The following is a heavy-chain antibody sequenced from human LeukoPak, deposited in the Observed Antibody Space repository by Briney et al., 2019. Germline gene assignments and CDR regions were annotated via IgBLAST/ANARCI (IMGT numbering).Heavy chain of an antibody. D-gene: IGHD6-19*01. CDR3: ARGRTWLGSGWYDWFDP. V-gene: IGHV1-69*01. CDR1: GGTFSSYA. J-gene: IGHJ5*02. Sequence: SVKVSCKASGGTFSSYAISWVRQAPGQGLEWMGGIIPIFGTANYAQKFQGRVTITADESTSTAYMELSSLRSEDTAVYYCARGRTWLGSGWYDWFDPWGQGTLVIVSS. CDR2: IIPIFGTA.